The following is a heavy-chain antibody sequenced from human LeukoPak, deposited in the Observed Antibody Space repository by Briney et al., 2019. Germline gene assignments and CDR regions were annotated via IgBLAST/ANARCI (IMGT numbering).Heavy chain of an antibody. Sequence: SETLSLTCTVSGGSVSSGSYYWTWIRQPPGTGLEWIGYIYYSGSTNYNPSLKSRVTISVDTSKNQFSLKLSSVTAADAALYYCARDTTYCSGTSCYRGYFDLWGRGTLVTVSS. CDR3: ARDTTYCSGTSCYRGYFDL. J-gene: IGHJ2*01. D-gene: IGHD2-2*01. V-gene: IGHV4-61*01. CDR1: GGSVSSGSYY. CDR2: IYYSGST.